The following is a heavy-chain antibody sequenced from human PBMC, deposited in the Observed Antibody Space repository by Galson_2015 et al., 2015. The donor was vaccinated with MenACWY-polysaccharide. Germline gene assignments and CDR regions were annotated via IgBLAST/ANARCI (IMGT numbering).Heavy chain of an antibody. Sequence: SLRLSCAASGFSFSTNSMAWVRQAAGKGLEWVSYIRSRSSTIYYADSVKGRFTVSRDNAQNSLFLQMNSLTAEDTAFYYCATFTPRLTAAGALYLYIDLWSRGSLVT. J-gene: IGHJ2*01. CDR1: GFSFSTNS. D-gene: IGHD7-27*01. V-gene: IGHV3-48*01. CDR2: IRSRSSTI. CDR3: ATFTPRLTAAGALYLYIDL.